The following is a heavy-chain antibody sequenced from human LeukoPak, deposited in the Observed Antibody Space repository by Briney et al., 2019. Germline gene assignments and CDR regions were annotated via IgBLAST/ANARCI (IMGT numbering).Heavy chain of an antibody. CDR3: ARGGAIQLWRTYFDY. D-gene: IGHD5-18*01. Sequence: SETLSLTCTVSGGSISSYYWSWIRQPPGKGLEWIGYIYYSGSTNYNPSLKSRVTISVDTSKNQFSLKLSSVTAADTAVYYCARGGAIQLWRTYFDYWGQGTLVTVSS. J-gene: IGHJ4*02. CDR2: IYYSGST. V-gene: IGHV4-59*08. CDR1: GGSISSYY.